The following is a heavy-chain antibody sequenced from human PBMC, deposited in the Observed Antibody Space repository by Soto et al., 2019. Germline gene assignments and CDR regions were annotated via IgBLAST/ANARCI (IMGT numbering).Heavy chain of an antibody. CDR3: GKVQRGRNWFDP. CDR2: IDGSGGTT. V-gene: IGHV3-23*01. Sequence: EVQLLESGGGLVQPGGSLRLSCAASGFTFSNYAMTWVRQAPGKGLEWVSLIDGSGGTTYYADSVKGRFTISRDNSKNTLYLQMNSLRAEDTAVYYCGKVQRGRNWFDPWGQGTLVTVSS. J-gene: IGHJ5*02. CDR1: GFTFSNYA.